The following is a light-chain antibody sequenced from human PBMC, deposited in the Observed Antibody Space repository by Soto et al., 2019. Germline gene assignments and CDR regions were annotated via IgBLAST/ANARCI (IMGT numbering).Light chain of an antibody. Sequence: DIQMTQSPSTLSASVGDRATITCRASQSISSWLAWYQQKPGKAPKLLSYDASSLESGVPSRVSGSGSGTEFTLTISSLKPDDFETYYCQQYNSYSGTFGQGTKVDIK. CDR3: QQYNSYSGT. V-gene: IGKV1-5*01. CDR2: DAS. J-gene: IGKJ1*01. CDR1: QSISSW.